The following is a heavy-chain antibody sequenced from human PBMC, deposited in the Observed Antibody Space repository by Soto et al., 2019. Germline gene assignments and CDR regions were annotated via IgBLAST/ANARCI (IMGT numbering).Heavy chain of an antibody. Sequence: QVQLVQSGAEVKKPGSSVKVSCKASGGTFSSYAISWVRQAPGQGLEWMGGIIPIFGKANYEQKFQGRVTITADESTSTAYMELGSLRSEDTAVYYCARDNCISTSCKYYYYGMDVWGQGTTVTVSS. CDR3: ARDNCISTSCKYYYYGMDV. CDR2: IIPIFGKA. D-gene: IGHD2-2*01. CDR1: GGTFSSYA. J-gene: IGHJ6*02. V-gene: IGHV1-69*12.